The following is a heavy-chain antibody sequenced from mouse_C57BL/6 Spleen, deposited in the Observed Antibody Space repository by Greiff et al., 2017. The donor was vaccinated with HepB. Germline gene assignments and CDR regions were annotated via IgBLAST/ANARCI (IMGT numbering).Heavy chain of an antibody. Sequence: VQLQQPGAELVRPGTSVKLSCKASGYTFTSYWMHWVKQRPGQGLEWIGVIDPSDSYTNYNQKFKGKATLTVDTSSSTAYMQLSSLTSEDSAVYYCARKRYYGSSYGGYFDVWGTGTTVTVSS. CDR1: GYTFTSYW. D-gene: IGHD1-1*01. CDR2: IDPSDSYT. V-gene: IGHV1-59*01. CDR3: ARKRYYGSSYGGYFDV. J-gene: IGHJ1*03.